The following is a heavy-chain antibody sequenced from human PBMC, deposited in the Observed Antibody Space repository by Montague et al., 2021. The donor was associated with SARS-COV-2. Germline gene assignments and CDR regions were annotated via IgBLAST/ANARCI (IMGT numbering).Heavy chain of an antibody. J-gene: IGHJ3*02. CDR1: GGSISSRCYY. D-gene: IGHD2-8*02. Sequence: SETLSLTCTPSGGSISSRCYYWGWICQPPGKGLEWIGGIYYSGNTCYNPSLKSRVTISVDPSKNQFSLKLTSVTAADTAVYFCAGEGGVVSAGRTFDIWGQGTMVTVSS. CDR3: AGEGGVVSAGRTFDI. CDR2: IYYSGNT. V-gene: IGHV4-39*07.